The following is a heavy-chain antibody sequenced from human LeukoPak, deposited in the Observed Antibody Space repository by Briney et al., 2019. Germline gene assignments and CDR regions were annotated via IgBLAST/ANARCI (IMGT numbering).Heavy chain of an antibody. V-gene: IGHV3-30*03. CDR3: AIGCGGGGCYSRDRYCQH. D-gene: IGHD2-15*01. CDR1: GFTFSSYG. J-gene: IGHJ1*01. CDR2: ISYDGSNK. Sequence: PGGSLRLSCAASGFTFSSYGMHWVRQAPGKGLEWVAVISYDGSNKYYADSVKGRFTISRDNSKNTLYLQMNSLRAEDTAIYYCAIGCGGGGCYSRDRYCQHWPRGTLDSVS.